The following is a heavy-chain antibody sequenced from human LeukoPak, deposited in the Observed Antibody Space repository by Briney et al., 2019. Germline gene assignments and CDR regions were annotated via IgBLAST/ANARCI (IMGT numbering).Heavy chain of an antibody. Sequence: SETLSLTCTVSGGSISSSSYYWGWIRQPPGKGLEWIGSIYYSGSTYDNPSLKSRVTISVDTSKNQFSLKLSSVTAADTAAYYCASIPCIQLWSRYYFDYWGQGTLVTVSS. V-gene: IGHV4-39*01. CDR1: GGSISSSSYY. D-gene: IGHD5-18*01. J-gene: IGHJ4*01. CDR3: ASIPCIQLWSRYYFDY. CDR2: IYYSGST.